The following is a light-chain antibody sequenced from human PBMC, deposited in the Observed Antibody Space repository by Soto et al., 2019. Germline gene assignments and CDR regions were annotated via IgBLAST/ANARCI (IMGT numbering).Light chain of an antibody. CDR3: QQRHMWPIT. CDR2: DEY. V-gene: IGKV3-11*01. J-gene: IGKJ5*01. CDR1: QSFRGL. Sequence: EVVLTQSPVTLSFSPGERATLSCRASQSFRGLLAWYQQQPGQAPRLLIYDEYNRATGIPPRFSGSGSGTDFTLTISSLEPEDSAVYYCQQRHMWPITFGQGTRLEI.